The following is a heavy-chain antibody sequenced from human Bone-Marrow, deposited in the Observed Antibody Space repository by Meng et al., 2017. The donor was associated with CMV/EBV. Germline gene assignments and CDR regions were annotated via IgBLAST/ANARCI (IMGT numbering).Heavy chain of an antibody. CDR2: INPNSGGT. Sequence: ASVKVSCKASGYTFTGYYMHWVRQAPGQGLEWMGWINPNSGGTNYAQKFQGRVTMTRDTSISTAYMELSRLRSDDTAVYYCASTLGKYYDFWSGPPPHWGGIAIDYWGQGTLVTVSS. D-gene: IGHD3-3*01. V-gene: IGHV1-2*02. CDR1: GYTFTGYY. J-gene: IGHJ4*02. CDR3: ASTLGKYYDFWSGPPPHWGGIAIDY.